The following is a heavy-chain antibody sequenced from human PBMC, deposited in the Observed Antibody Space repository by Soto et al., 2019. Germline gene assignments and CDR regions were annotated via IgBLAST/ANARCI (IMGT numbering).Heavy chain of an antibody. CDR1: GYTFTSYD. V-gene: IGHV1-8*01. Sequence: QVQLVQSGAEVKKPGASVKVSCKASGYTFTSYDINWVRQATGQGLEWMGWMNPNSGNTRYAQQFQSRVTMTRNTSISTAYMGLSGLRSGDTAVYYCAGEREGSGSTNYCFDYWGRGTLVTVS. J-gene: IGHJ4*02. CDR3: AGEREGSGSTNYCFDY. D-gene: IGHD6-19*01. CDR2: MNPNSGNT.